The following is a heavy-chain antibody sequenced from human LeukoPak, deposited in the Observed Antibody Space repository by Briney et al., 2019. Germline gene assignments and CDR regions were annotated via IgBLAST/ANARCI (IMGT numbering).Heavy chain of an antibody. CDR1: GGSISSYY. CDR2: IYYSGST. Sequence: AEPLSLTCTVSGGSISSYYWSWIRQPPGKGVEWIGYIYYSGSTNYNPSLKSRVTISVDTSKNQFSLKLSSVTAADTAVYYCARGYSYGEGMDVWGQGTTVTVSS. J-gene: IGHJ6*02. D-gene: IGHD5-18*01. CDR3: ARGYSYGEGMDV. V-gene: IGHV4-59*13.